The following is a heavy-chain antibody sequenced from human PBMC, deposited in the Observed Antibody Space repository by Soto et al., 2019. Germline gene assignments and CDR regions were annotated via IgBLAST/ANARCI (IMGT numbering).Heavy chain of an antibody. D-gene: IGHD3-16*01. V-gene: IGHV4-59*01. CDR1: GASISSYH. J-gene: IGHJ6*03. CDR3: AAAVPAEYVFPYYYMDV. CDR2: MYYSGSA. Sequence: QVQLQESGPGLVKPSETLSLTCTVSGASISSYHWSWIRQTPGKGLEWIGYMYYSGSANYNPSLKSRVAFSVDTSKSQVSLKLSSVTAADTGVYYCAAAVPAEYVFPYYYMDVWGKGTTVTVSS.